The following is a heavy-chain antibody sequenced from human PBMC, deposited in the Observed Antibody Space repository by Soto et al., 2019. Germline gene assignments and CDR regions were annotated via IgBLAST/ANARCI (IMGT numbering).Heavy chain of an antibody. Sequence: EVQLLESGGGLVQPGGSLRLSCAASGFTFSSYAMSWVRQAPGKGLEWVSAISGSGGSTYYADSVKGRFTTSRDNSKNPLYLKMKRMRAEDTAVYYCDRKVYSPFYFPHDYWGQGTLVTVSS. CDR2: ISGSGGST. CDR1: GFTFSSYA. V-gene: IGHV3-23*01. CDR3: DRKVYSPFYFPHDY. J-gene: IGHJ4*02. D-gene: IGHD2-8*01.